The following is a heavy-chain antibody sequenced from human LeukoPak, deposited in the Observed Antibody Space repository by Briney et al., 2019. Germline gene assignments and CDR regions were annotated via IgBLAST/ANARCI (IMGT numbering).Heavy chain of an antibody. V-gene: IGHV3-23*01. Sequence: GGSLRLSCAASGFTFSSYGMSWVRQAPGKGLEWVSGMSGSGGSTYYADSVKGRFTISRDNSKNTLYLQMNSLRDEDMAVYYCAKGSLSGGTYYLDYWGQGTLVTVSS. D-gene: IGHD2-15*01. CDR1: GFTFSSYG. CDR2: MSGSGGST. CDR3: AKGSLSGGTYYLDY. J-gene: IGHJ4*02.